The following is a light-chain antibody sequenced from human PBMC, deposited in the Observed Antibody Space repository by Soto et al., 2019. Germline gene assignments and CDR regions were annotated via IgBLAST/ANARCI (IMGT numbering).Light chain of an antibody. CDR2: DTS. V-gene: IGLV7-46*01. J-gene: IGLJ1*01. Sequence: QAVVTQEPSLTVSPGGTVTLTCGSSTGAVTSGHYPYWFQQKPGQAPRTLIYDTSNTHSWTPARFSGSLLGGKAALTLSGAQPEDEAEYYCFLSYSGVLYVFGTGTKVTVL. CDR1: TGAVTSGHY. CDR3: FLSYSGVLYV.